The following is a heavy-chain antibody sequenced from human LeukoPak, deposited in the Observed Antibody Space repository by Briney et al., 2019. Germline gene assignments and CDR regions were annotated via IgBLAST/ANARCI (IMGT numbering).Heavy chain of an antibody. CDR1: GGSISSYY. CDR3: ARDAEGGGYVFDY. Sequence: SETLSLTCTVSGGSISSYYWSWIRQPPGKGLEWIGYIYYGGSTNYNPSLKSRVTISVDTSKNQFSLKLSSVTAADTAVYYCARDAEGGGYVFDYWGQGTLVTVSS. D-gene: IGHD5-12*01. CDR2: IYYGGST. V-gene: IGHV4-59*01. J-gene: IGHJ4*02.